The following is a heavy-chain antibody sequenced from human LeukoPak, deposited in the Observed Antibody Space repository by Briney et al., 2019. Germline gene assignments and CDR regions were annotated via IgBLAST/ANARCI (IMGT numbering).Heavy chain of an antibody. D-gene: IGHD5-12*01. CDR2: INHSGST. V-gene: IGHV4-34*01. CDR3: ARGRAVVATRLDY. CDR1: GFTFSSYS. J-gene: IGHJ4*02. Sequence: GSLRLSCAASGFTFSSYSMNWVRQPPGKGLEWIGEINHSGSTNYNPSLKSRVTISVDTSKNQFSLKLSSVTAADTAVYYCARGRAVVATRLDYWGQGTLVTVSS.